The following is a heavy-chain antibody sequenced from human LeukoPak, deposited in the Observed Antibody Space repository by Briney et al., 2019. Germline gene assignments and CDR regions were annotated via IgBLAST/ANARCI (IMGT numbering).Heavy chain of an antibody. V-gene: IGHV4-59*12. J-gene: IGHJ6*03. CDR3: ARLNVLRYFDWLQARYYYYYYMDV. D-gene: IGHD3-9*01. CDR1: GGSISSYY. CDR2: IYYSGST. Sequence: SETLSLTCTVSGGSISSYYWSWIRQPPGKGLEWIGYIYYSGSTNYNPSLKSRVTISVDTSKNQFSLKLSSVTAADTAVYYCARLNVLRYFDWLQARYYYYYYMDVWGKGTTVTISS.